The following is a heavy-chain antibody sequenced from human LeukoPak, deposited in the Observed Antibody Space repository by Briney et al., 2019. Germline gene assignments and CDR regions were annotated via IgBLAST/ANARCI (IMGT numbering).Heavy chain of an antibody. CDR1: EYSFTSYW. CDR3: ARQNLWFGESFDY. Sequence: GESLKISCKGSEYSFTSYWIGWVRQMPGKGLEWMGIIYPGDSDTRYSPSFQGQVTISADKSISTAYLQWSSLKASDTAMYYCARQNLWFGESFDYWGQGTLVTVSS. CDR2: IYPGDSDT. V-gene: IGHV5-51*01. D-gene: IGHD3-10*01. J-gene: IGHJ4*02.